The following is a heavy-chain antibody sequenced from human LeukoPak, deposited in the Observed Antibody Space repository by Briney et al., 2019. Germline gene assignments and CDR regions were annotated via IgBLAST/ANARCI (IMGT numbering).Heavy chain of an antibody. J-gene: IGHJ3*02. CDR2: INHSGST. D-gene: IGHD2-2*01. CDR3: ARSPSGGGKDAFDI. V-gene: IGHV4-34*01. CDR1: GGSFSGYY. Sequence: SETLSLTCAVYGGSFSGYYWSWIRQPPGKGLEWIGEINHSGSTNHNPSLKSRVTISVDTSKNHFSLRLSSVTAADTAVYYCARSPSGGGKDAFDIWGQGTMVTVSS.